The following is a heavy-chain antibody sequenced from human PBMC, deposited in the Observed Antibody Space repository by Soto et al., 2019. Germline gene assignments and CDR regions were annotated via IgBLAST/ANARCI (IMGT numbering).Heavy chain of an antibody. Sequence: PSETLSLTCTVSGGSISRGGYYWSWIRQHPGKGLEWIGYIYYSGSTYYNPSLKSRVTISVDTSKNQFSLKLSSVTAADTAVYYCARGLSGSYYGTFDYWGQGTLVTVSS. D-gene: IGHD3-10*01. CDR1: GGSISRGGYY. V-gene: IGHV4-31*03. CDR3: ARGLSGSYYGTFDY. J-gene: IGHJ4*02. CDR2: IYYSGST.